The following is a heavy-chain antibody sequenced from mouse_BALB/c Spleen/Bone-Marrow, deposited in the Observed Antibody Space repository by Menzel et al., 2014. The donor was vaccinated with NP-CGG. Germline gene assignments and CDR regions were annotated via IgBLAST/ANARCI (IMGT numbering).Heavy chain of an antibody. D-gene: IGHD2-2*01. CDR2: IYPGSGST. Sequence: LQQSWSELVRPGASVKLSCKASGYTFTSYWMHWVKQRPGQGLEWIGNIYPGSGSTNYDEKLKSKATLTVDTSSSTAYMQLSSLTSEDYAVYYCTIWFPFAYWGGGTLVTVSA. CDR3: TIWFPFAY. CDR1: GYTFTSYW. J-gene: IGHJ3*01. V-gene: IGHV1S22*01.